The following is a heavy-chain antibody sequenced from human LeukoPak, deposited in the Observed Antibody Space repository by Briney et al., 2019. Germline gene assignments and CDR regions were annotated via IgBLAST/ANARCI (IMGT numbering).Heavy chain of an antibody. J-gene: IGHJ3*02. D-gene: IGHD3-10*01. CDR1: GCSFTHYW. CDR2: MYPGDSDT. CDR3: ARQAGSYYSAFDI. Sequence: GESLKISCKGSGCSFTHYWIGWVRQMPGKGLEWMGIMYPGDSDTRYSPSFQGQVTISADKSISTAYLQWSSLKASDTAMYYCARQAGSYYSAFDIWGQGTMVTVSS. V-gene: IGHV5-51*01.